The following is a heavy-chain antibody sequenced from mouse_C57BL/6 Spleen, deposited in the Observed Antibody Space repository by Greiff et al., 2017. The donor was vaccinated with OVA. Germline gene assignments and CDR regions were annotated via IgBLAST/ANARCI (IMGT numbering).Heavy chain of an antibody. CDR3: ARDLGPGYFDY. CDR1: GYSITSGYY. V-gene: IGHV3-6*01. D-gene: IGHD4-1*01. J-gene: IGHJ2*01. Sequence: VQLQQSGPGLVKPSQSLSLTCSVTGYSITSGYYWNWIRQFPGNKLEWLGYISYDGSNNYNPSLKNRISITRDTSKNQFFLKLNSVTTEDTATYYCARDLGPGYFDYWGQGTTLTVSS. CDR2: ISYDGSN.